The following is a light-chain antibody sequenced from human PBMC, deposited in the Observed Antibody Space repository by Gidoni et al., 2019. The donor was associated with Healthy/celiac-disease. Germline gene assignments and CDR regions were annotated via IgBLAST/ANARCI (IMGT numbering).Light chain of an antibody. J-gene: IGKJ4*01. CDR3: MQALQTPQLT. CDR2: LGS. V-gene: IGKV2-28*01. Sequence: IVLSQSPLSLPVTPAEPASISCTSSQSLLHSNAYNYLDWYLQKPGQSPQLLIYLGSNRASGVHDRYSGSGSGTDFTLKISRVEAEDVGGYYCMQALQTPQLTFGGGTKVEIK. CDR1: QSLLHSNAYNY.